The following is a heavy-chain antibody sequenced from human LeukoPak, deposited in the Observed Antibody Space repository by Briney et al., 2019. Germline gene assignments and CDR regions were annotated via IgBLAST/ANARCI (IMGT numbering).Heavy chain of an antibody. V-gene: IGHV3-23*01. CDR2: ISASGAGT. CDR3: AKSTDYYGSGSYYQHPEY. J-gene: IGHJ4*02. CDR1: GFTLSDYA. Sequence: GGSLRLSCAASGFTLSDYATSWVRQAPGKGLEWVSVISASGAGTSYADSVKGRFIISRDNSKNTLYLQMNNLRVEDTALYYCAKSTDYYGSGSYYQHPEYWGQGTLVTVSS. D-gene: IGHD3-10*01.